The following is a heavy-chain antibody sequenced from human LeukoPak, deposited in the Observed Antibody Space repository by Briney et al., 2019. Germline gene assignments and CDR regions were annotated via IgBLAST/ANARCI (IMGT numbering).Heavy chain of an antibody. CDR1: GGSITSYQ. Sequence: KPSETLSLTCTVSGGSITSYQWNWIRQPPWTGLDWIWNITYSGNINYNPFLKNRVTISVDTSHNNSPHRLNSMTAADTAGYYCGRDLEEMGTIGHAFDIWGQGTMVTVSS. D-gene: IGHD5-24*01. J-gene: IGHJ3*02. CDR2: ITYSGNI. V-gene: IGHV4-59*01. CDR3: GRDLEEMGTIGHAFDI.